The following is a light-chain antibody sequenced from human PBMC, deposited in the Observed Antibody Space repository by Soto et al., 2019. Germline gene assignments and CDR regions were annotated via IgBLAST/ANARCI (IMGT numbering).Light chain of an antibody. CDR2: GTS. CDR1: QSVGSGY. J-gene: IGKJ2*01. V-gene: IGKV3-20*01. Sequence: EIVLTQSPGTLSLSPGERATLSCRASQSVGSGYLAWFQQKAGQTPRLLIYGTSHRPTYIPDRFSGSGSGTDFTLTISRVEPEDFGVYYCQHYGTSPPDTFGQGTRLEIK. CDR3: QHYGTSPPDT.